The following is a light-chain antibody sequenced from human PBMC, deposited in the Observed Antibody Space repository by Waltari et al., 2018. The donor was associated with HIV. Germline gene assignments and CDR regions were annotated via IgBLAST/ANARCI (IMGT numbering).Light chain of an antibody. CDR2: KDT. Sequence: SYELTQPPSVSVSPGQTAKITCSGDALPNHDAHWYQQKPGQAPLLVIYKDTQRPSGIPERFSGSHSGTTVTLIISGVQAEDEADYYCESADNSGTYWVFGGGTKLSVL. J-gene: IGLJ3*02. CDR1: ALPNHD. V-gene: IGLV3-25*03. CDR3: ESADNSGTYWV.